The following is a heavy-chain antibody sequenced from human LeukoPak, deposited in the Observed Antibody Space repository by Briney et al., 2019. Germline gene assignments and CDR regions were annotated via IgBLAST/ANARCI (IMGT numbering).Heavy chain of an antibody. CDR3: AKAVEYSSSSPPGSV. D-gene: IGHD6-6*01. Sequence: GGSLRLSCAASGFTFSSYAMSWVRQAPGKGLEWVSAISGSGGSTYYADSVKGRFTISRDNSKNTLYLQMNSLRAEATAVYYCAKAVEYSSSSPPGSVWGQGTLVTVSS. CDR2: ISGSGGST. CDR1: GFTFSSYA. J-gene: IGHJ4*02. V-gene: IGHV3-23*01.